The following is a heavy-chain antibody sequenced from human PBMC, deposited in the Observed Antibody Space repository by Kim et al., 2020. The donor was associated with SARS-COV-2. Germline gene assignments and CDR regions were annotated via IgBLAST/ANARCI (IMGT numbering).Heavy chain of an antibody. CDR3: AKGDIYYYYGMDV. V-gene: IGHV3-23*01. J-gene: IGHJ6*02. D-gene: IGHD2-21*02. Sequence: YADSVKGRFTISRDNSKNTLYLQMNSLRAEDTAVYYCAKGDIYYYYGMDVWGQGTTVTVSS.